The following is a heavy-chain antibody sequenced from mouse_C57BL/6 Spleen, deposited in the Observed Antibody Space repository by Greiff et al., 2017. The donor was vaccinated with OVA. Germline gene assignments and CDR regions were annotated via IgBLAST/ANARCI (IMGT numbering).Heavy chain of an antibody. CDR1: GYSITSGYY. J-gene: IGHJ4*01. V-gene: IGHV3-6*01. D-gene: IGHD2-3*01. Sequence: EVQLVESGPGLVKPSQSLSLTCSVTGYSITSGYYWNWIRQFPGNKLEWMGYISYDGSNNYNPSLKNRISITRDTSKNQFFLKLNSVTTEDTATYYCARGGYYGGFYAMDYWGQGTSVTVSS. CDR2: ISYDGSN. CDR3: ARGGYYGGFYAMDY.